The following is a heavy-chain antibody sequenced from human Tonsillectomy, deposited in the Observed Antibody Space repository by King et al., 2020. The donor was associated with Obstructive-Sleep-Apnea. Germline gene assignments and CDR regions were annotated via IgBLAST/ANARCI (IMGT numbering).Heavy chain of an antibody. CDR1: GGSISSGGYY. D-gene: IGHD3-9*01. CDR3: ARVHRYYDILTGYSDYYYYGMDV. CDR2: IYYSGST. V-gene: IGHV4-31*03. J-gene: IGHJ6*02. Sequence: VQLQESGPGLVKPSQTLSLTCTVSGGSISSGGYYWSWIRQHPGKGLEWIGYIYYSGSTYYNPSLKSRVTISVDTSKNQFSLKLSSVTAADTAVYYCARVHRYYDILTGYSDYYYYGMDVWGQGTTVTVSS.